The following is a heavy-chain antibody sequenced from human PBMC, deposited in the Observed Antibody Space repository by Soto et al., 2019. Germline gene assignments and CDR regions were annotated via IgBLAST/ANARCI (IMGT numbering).Heavy chain of an antibody. D-gene: IGHD2-15*01. CDR2: ISSSSSYI. J-gene: IGHJ6*02. V-gene: IGHV3-21*01. CDR3: ARDRGCSGGSCYLHYYYFHGIDV. Sequence: GGSLRLSCAASGFTFSNYNMNWVRQAPGKGLEWVSSISSSSSYIYYADSVKGRFTISRDNAKNSLWLQMNSLRAEDTAVYYCARDRGCSGGSCYLHYYYFHGIDVWGQGTTVTVSS. CDR1: GFTFSNYN.